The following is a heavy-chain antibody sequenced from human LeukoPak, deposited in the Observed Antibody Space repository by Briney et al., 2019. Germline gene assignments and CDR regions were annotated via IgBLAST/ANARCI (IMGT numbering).Heavy chain of an antibody. J-gene: IGHJ2*01. CDR1: GFTFSSYA. Sequence: GGSLRLSCAASGFTFSSYAMAWIRQAPGKGLDWVLTISTNVGRTYYANSVKGRFTISRDNSKNTLYLQMSSLRAEDTAIYYCAKVRASSSYNWYFDLWGRGALVTVSS. D-gene: IGHD6-6*01. CDR3: AKVRASSSYNWYFDL. CDR2: ISTNVGRT. V-gene: IGHV3-23*01.